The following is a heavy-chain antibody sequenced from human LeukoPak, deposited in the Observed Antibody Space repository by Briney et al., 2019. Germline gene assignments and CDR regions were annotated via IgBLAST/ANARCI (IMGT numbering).Heavy chain of an antibody. J-gene: IGHJ4*02. CDR2: INPNSGGA. D-gene: IGHD4-17*01. CDR1: GYTFTGYY. CDR3: ARLEEVTSFDY. Sequence: SSVKVSCKASGYTFTGYYMHWVRQAPGQGLEWMGRINPNSGGANYAQKFQGRVTMTRDTSISTAYMELCRLRSDDTAVYYCARLEEVTSFDYWGQGTLVTVSS. V-gene: IGHV1-2*06.